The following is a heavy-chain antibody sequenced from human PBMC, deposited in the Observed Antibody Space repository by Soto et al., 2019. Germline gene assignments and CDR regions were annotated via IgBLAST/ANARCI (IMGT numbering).Heavy chain of an antibody. V-gene: IGHV3-23*01. CDR3: AKQVDFWSGYYGYFQH. Sequence: GGSLRLSCAASGFTFSSYAMSWVRQAPGKGLEWVSAISGSGGSTYYADSVKGRFTISRDNSKNTLYLQMNSLRAEDTAAYYCAKQVDFWSGYYGYFQHWGQGTLVTVSS. CDR1: GFTFSSYA. J-gene: IGHJ1*01. CDR2: ISGSGGST. D-gene: IGHD3-3*01.